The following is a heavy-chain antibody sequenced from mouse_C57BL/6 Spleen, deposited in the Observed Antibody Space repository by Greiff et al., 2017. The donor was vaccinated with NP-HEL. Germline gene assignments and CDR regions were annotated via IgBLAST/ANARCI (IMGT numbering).Heavy chain of an antibody. CDR2: INPSSGYT. Sequence: QVHVKQSGAELAKPGASVKLSCKASGYTFTSYWMHWVKQRPGQGLEWIGYINPSSGYTKYNQKFKDKATLTADKSSSTAYMQLSSLTYEDSAVYYCARYTTVVATNYYAMDYWGQGTSVTVSS. CDR3: ARYTTVVATNYYAMDY. D-gene: IGHD1-1*01. J-gene: IGHJ4*01. V-gene: IGHV1-7*01. CDR1: GYTFTSYW.